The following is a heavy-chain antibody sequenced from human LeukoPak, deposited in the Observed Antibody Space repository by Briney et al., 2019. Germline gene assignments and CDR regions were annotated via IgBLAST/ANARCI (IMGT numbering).Heavy chain of an antibody. CDR3: ATDIDKAIRMAAFDI. D-gene: IGHD5-24*01. CDR2: ISSSGSTI. J-gene: IGHJ3*02. CDR1: GFTFSSYE. Sequence: GGSLRLSCAASGFTFSSYEMNWVRQAPGKGLEWVSYISSSGSTIYYADSVKGRFTISRDNAKNSLYLQMNSPRAEDTAVYYCATDIDKAIRMAAFDIWGQGTMVTVSS. V-gene: IGHV3-48*03.